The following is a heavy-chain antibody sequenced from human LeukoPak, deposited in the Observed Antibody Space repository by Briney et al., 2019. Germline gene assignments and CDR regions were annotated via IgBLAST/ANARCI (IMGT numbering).Heavy chain of an antibody. D-gene: IGHD3-22*01. CDR2: ISSSGSTI. CDR1: GFTFSSYE. V-gene: IGHV3-48*03. Sequence: GGSLRLSCAASGFTFSSYEMNWVRQAPGKGLEWVSYISSSGSTIYYADSVKGRFTISRDNSKNTLYLQMNSLRAEDTAVYYCAKDFSVYYYDSRVLDYWGQGILVTVFS. J-gene: IGHJ4*02. CDR3: AKDFSVYYYDSRVLDY.